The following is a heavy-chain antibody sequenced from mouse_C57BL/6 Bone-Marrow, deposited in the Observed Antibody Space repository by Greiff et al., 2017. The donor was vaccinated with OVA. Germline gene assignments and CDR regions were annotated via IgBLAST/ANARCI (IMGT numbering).Heavy chain of an antibody. D-gene: IGHD1-2*01. CDR3: ARVHYGEAY. CDR1: GYSITSGYY. Sequence: VQLKESGPGLVKPSQSLSLTCSVTGYSITSGYYWNWIRQFPGNKLEWMGYISYDGSNNYNPSLKNRISITRDTSKNQFFLKLNSVTTEDTATYYCARVHYGEAYWGQGTLVTVSA. V-gene: IGHV3-6*01. J-gene: IGHJ3*01. CDR2: ISYDGSN.